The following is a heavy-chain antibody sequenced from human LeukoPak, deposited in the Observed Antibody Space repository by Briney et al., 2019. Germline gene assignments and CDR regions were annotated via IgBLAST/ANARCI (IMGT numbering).Heavy chain of an antibody. J-gene: IGHJ4*02. CDR1: GFTFSNYW. CDR2: INSDGSST. CDR3: ARDYDFWSGFFDY. D-gene: IGHD3-3*01. Sequence: PGGSLRLSCAASGFTFSNYWMHWVRQAPGKGLVWVSRINSDGSSTSYADSVKGRFTISRDNAKNTLSLQTNSLRAEDTAVYYCARDYDFWSGFFDYWGQGTLVTVSS. V-gene: IGHV3-74*01.